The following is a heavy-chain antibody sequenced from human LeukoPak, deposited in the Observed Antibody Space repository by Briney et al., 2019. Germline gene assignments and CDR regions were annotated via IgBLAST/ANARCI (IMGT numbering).Heavy chain of an antibody. J-gene: IGHJ4*02. CDR1: GFTFSSYW. Sequence: GGSLRLSCAASGFTFSSYWMHWVRQAPGKGLVWVSRISSDGTSTSYADSVKGRFTISRDNAKNTLYLQMNSLRAGDTAVYHCTRVHYGDYVDYWGQGTLVTVSS. V-gene: IGHV3-74*01. D-gene: IGHD4-17*01. CDR3: TRVHYGDYVDY. CDR2: ISSDGTST.